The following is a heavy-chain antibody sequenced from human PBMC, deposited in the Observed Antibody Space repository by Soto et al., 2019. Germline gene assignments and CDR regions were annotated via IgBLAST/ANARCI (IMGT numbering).Heavy chain of an antibody. CDR3: ASVETQRYYYGMDV. J-gene: IGHJ6*02. CDR1: GGTFSSYA. CDR2: IIPIFGTA. V-gene: IGHV1-69*12. Sequence: QVQLVQSGAEVKKPGSSVKVSCEASGGTFSSYAISWVRQAPGQGLEWMGGIIPIFGTADYAQKFQGRVTITADEATSTAYMELRSLRSEDTAVYYCASVETQRYYYGMDVWGQGTTVTVSS. D-gene: IGHD2-15*01.